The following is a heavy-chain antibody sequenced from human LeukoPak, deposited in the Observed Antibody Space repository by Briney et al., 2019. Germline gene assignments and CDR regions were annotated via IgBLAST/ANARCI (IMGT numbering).Heavy chain of an antibody. V-gene: IGHV1-46*01. Sequence: ASVKVSCKASRYTFTSYYLHWVRQAPEQRVEWMGIINHRGGTTSFAQKFQGRVTMTRDTSTSTVYMDLSSLRSDDTAVYYCARGIATAGYDYWGQGTLVTVSS. J-gene: IGHJ4*02. CDR3: ARGIATAGYDY. CDR2: INHRGGTT. D-gene: IGHD6-13*01. CDR1: RYTFTSYY.